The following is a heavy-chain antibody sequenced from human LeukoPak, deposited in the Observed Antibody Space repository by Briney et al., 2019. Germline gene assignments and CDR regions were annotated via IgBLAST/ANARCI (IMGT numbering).Heavy chain of an antibody. CDR3: ARSGSGYLRYYFDY. CDR2: IYYSGST. CDR1: GGSISSYY. Sequence: SETLSPTCTVSGGSISSYYWSWIRQPPGKGLEWIGYIYYSGSTNYNPSLKSRVTISVDTSKNQFSLKLSSVTAADTAVYYCARSGSGYLRYYFDYWGQGTLVTVSS. V-gene: IGHV4-59*01. D-gene: IGHD5-12*01. J-gene: IGHJ4*02.